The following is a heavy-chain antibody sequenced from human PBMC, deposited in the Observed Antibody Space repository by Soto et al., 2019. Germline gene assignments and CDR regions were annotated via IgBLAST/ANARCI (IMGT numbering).Heavy chain of an antibody. D-gene: IGHD2-2*02. J-gene: IGHJ6*01. CDR1: GFTFSSYG. V-gene: IGHV3-30*18. Sequence: GGSLRLSCAASGFTFSSYGMHWVRQAPGKGLEWVAVISYDGSNKYYADSVKGRFTISRDNSKNTLYMQMNRLRAEDMAVYYCAKDGINGYCSSTSCYMHYYYGMDVWGQGTTVTVSS. CDR3: AKDGINGYCSSTSCYMHYYYGMDV. CDR2: ISYDGSNK.